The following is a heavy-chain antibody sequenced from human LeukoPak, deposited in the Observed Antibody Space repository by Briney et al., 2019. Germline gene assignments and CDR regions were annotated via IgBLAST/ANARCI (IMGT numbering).Heavy chain of an antibody. CDR3: AQSGSSWYGFDY. CDR2: IRYDGNNK. V-gene: IGHV3-30*02. J-gene: IGHJ4*02. D-gene: IGHD6-13*01. CDR1: GFTFSSYG. Sequence: GGSLRLSCAASGFTFSSYGMHWVRQAPGKGLEWVAFIRYDGNNKYYADSVKGRFTISRDNSKNTLFLQMNSLRPEDTAVYYCAQSGSSWYGFDYWGQGTLVTVSS.